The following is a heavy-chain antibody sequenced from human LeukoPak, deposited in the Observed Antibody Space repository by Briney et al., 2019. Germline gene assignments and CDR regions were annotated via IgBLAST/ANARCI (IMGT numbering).Heavy chain of an antibody. V-gene: IGHV1-3*01. J-gene: IGHJ6*04. D-gene: IGHD2-15*01. CDR1: GYTFTSYA. CDR2: INAGNGNT. Sequence: APVKVSCKASGYTFTSYAMHWVRQAPGQRLEWMGWINAGNGNTKYSQKFQGRVTITRDTSASTAYMELSSLRSEDTAVYYCARAPRCSGGSCYPNYYYYYGMDVWGKGTTVTVSS. CDR3: ARAPRCSGGSCYPNYYYYYGMDV.